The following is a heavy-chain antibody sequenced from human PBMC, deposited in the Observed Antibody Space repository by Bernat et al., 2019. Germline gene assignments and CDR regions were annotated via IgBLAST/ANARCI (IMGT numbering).Heavy chain of an antibody. CDR1: GFSFSDFY. D-gene: IGHD6-25*01. CDR3: ARESRRLPI. CDR2: ISSSSSYT. V-gene: IGHV3-11*06. J-gene: IGHJ4*02. Sequence: QVQLVESGGGLVKPGGSLRLSCTASGFSFSDFYMSWIRQAPGKGLEWVSFISSSSSYTNYVDSVKGRFTISRDNAKNSLYLQMNSLRAEDTAMYYCARESRRLPIWGLGTLVTVSS.